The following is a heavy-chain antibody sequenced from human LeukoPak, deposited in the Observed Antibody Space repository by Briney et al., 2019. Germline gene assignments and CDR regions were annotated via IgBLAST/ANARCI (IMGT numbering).Heavy chain of an antibody. CDR2: FYYSGTT. D-gene: IGHD3-10*01. Sequence: SETLSLTCTVSGASITRSYWNWIRQSPGKGLEWIGHFYYSGTTNYNPSLKSRVTMSVDTSKNQFSLKLSSVTAADTAVYYCARDRELWFGESMVGYMDVWGKGTTVTVSS. V-gene: IGHV4-59*12. CDR3: ARDRELWFGESMVGYMDV. CDR1: GASITRSY. J-gene: IGHJ6*03.